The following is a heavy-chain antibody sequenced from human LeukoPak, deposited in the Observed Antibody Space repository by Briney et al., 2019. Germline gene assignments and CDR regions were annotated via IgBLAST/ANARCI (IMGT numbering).Heavy chain of an antibody. CDR2: IYPDDSDT. CDR3: ARRNGDYAVEY. J-gene: IGHJ4*02. Sequence: GESLMISCKGSGYTFTNYWIGWVRQMPGKGLERLGIIYPDDSDTRYSPSFQGQVPISADKSISTAYQQWSSLKPSDTAMYYCARRNGDYAVEYWGQGTLVTVSS. CDR1: GYTFTNYW. V-gene: IGHV5-51*01. D-gene: IGHD4-17*01.